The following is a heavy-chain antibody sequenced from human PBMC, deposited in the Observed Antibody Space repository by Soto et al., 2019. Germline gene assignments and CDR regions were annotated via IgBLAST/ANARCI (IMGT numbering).Heavy chain of an antibody. CDR2: IYYSGST. CDR1: GGSISSYY. Sequence: SETLSLTCTVSGGSISSYYWSWIRQPPGKGLEWIGYIYYSGSTNYNPSLKSRVTISVDTSKNQFSLKLSSVTAADTAVYYCARAEAFTDYGSGSYDIYFDYWGQGTLVTVSS. V-gene: IGHV4-59*01. D-gene: IGHD3-10*01. J-gene: IGHJ4*02. CDR3: ARAEAFTDYGSGSYDIYFDY.